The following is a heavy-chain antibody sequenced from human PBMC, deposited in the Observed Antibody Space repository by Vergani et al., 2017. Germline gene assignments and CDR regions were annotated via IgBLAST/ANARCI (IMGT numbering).Heavy chain of an antibody. D-gene: IGHD5-24*01. J-gene: IGHJ6*03. V-gene: IGHV3-33*01. CDR3: AGNAVRRDGYNPLPWNYYMDV. Sequence: QVQLVESGGGVVQPGRSLRLSCAASGFTFSSYGMHWVRQAPGKGLEWVAVIWYDGSKKYYADSVKGRFTISRDNSKNTLYLQMNSLRAEDTAVYYCAGNAVRRDGYNPLPWNYYMDVWGKGTTVTVSS. CDR2: IWYDGSKK. CDR1: GFTFSSYG.